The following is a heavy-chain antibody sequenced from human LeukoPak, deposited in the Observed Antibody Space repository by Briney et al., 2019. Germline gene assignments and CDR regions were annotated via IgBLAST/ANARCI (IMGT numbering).Heavy chain of an antibody. CDR2: IYYSGST. Sequence: SGTLSLTCTVSGASVSRNWWSWIRQPPGKGLEWIGYIYYSGSTNYNPSLKSRVTISVDTSKNQFSLKLSSVTAADTAVYYCAGTGEYYFDYWGQGTLVTVSS. J-gene: IGHJ4*02. D-gene: IGHD2-8*02. CDR3: AGTGEYYFDY. V-gene: IGHV4-59*02. CDR1: GASVSRNW.